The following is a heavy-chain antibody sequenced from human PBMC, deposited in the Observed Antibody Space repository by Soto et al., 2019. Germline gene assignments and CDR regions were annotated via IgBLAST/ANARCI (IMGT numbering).Heavy chain of an antibody. Sequence: SSETLSLTCVVSGDFISRTFWWSWVRQSPGKGLEWIGDIYHNGITNYSPPLKSRVTMSIDKSKSQFSLHLRSVTAADTAIYYCAKVGSLDGHLDYWGQGTLVTVSS. D-gene: IGHD2-2*03. V-gene: IGHV4-4*02. CDR1: GDFISRTFW. J-gene: IGHJ4*02. CDR2: IYHNGIT. CDR3: AKVGSLDGHLDY.